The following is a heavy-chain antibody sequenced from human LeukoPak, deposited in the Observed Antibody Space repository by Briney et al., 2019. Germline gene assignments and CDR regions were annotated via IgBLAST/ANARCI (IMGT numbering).Heavy chain of an antibody. D-gene: IGHD6-6*01. V-gene: IGHV1-2*02. CDR1: GYTFTGYY. Sequence: ASVKVSCKASGYTFTGYYMHWVRQAPGQGLEWMGWINPNSGGTNYAQKFQGRVTMTRDTSISTAYMELSRLRSDDTAVYYCARAIAARPIGAFDIWGQGTMVTVSS. CDR2: INPNSGGT. CDR3: ARAIAARPIGAFDI. J-gene: IGHJ3*02.